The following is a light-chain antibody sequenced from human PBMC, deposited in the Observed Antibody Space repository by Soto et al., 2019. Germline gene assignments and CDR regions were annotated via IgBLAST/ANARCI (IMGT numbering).Light chain of an antibody. J-gene: IGKJ5*01. CDR2: KTS. Sequence: DIQMTQSPSTLSASVGDRVTITCRASQTISDWLAWYQQKPGKAPKPLIYKTSILEPGVPSRFSGSGSGTEFTLTIRSLQPDDCAIYYCQQYNSDSVIFGQGTRLEIK. V-gene: IGKV1-5*03. CDR3: QQYNSDSVI. CDR1: QTISDW.